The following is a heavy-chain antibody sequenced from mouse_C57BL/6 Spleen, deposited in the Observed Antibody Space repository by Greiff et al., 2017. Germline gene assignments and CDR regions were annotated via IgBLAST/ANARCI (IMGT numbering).Heavy chain of an antibody. J-gene: IGHJ1*03. Sequence: EVMLVESGGGLVQSGRSLRLSCATSGFTFSDFYMEWVRQAPGKGLEWIAASRNKANDYTTEYSASMKGRFIVSRDTSQCILYLQMNALRAEDTAIYYCARDAGYYGSSSYFDVWGTGTTVTVSS. D-gene: IGHD1-1*01. V-gene: IGHV7-1*01. CDR3: ARDAGYYGSSSYFDV. CDR2: SRNKANDYTT. CDR1: GFTFSDFY.